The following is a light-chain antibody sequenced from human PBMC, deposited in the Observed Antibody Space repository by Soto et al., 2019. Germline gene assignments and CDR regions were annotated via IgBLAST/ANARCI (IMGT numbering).Light chain of an antibody. CDR1: QSISSY. Sequence: DIQMTQSPCSLSASVKDRVTITXRASQSISSYLNWYQQKPGKAPKXXIYAASSLQSGVPSRFSGRGAGTDFTLTISSLQPEDFATYYCQQSYSTPPTFGQGTKVDIK. CDR2: AAS. V-gene: IGKV1-39*01. CDR3: QQSYSTPPT. J-gene: IGKJ1*01.